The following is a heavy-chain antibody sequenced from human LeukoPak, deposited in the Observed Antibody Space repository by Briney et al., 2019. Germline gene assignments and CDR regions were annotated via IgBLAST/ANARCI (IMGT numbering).Heavy chain of an antibody. Sequence: GGSLRLSCAASGFTFSSYAMSWVRQAPGKGLEWVSAISGSGGSTYYADSVKGRFTISRDNSKNTLYLQMNSPRAEDTAVYYCAKDRGWLGAFDIWGQGTMVTVSS. J-gene: IGHJ3*02. V-gene: IGHV3-23*01. CDR3: AKDRGWLGAFDI. CDR1: GFTFSSYA. CDR2: ISGSGGST. D-gene: IGHD3-22*01.